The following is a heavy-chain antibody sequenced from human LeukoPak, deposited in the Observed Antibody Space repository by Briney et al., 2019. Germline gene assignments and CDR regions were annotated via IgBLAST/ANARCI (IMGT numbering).Heavy chain of an antibody. J-gene: IGHJ4*02. CDR3: TTVDLDYYGSGSYYPPFDY. Sequence: GGSLRLSCAASGFTFSDAWMNWVRQAPGKGLEWVGRVKSETDVGTTDYAAPVKGRFTISRDDSKNTLYLQMNSLKTEDTAVYYCTTVDLDYYGSGSYYPPFDYWGQGTLVTVSS. CDR2: VKSETDVGTT. V-gene: IGHV3-15*01. CDR1: GFTFSDAW. D-gene: IGHD3-10*01.